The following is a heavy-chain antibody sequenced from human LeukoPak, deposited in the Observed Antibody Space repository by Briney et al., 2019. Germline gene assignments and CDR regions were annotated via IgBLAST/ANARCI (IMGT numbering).Heavy chain of an antibody. J-gene: IGHJ4*02. Sequence: GASVKVSCKTSGYTFTAQFMHWVRQAPGQGLEWMGWINPNNGDTKYAQTFLGRVTMTRDTSTSTAYMELSSLRSDDTAVYFCASDPRNIPTPPFDYWGQGTLVTVSS. D-gene: IGHD2-21*01. CDR2: INPNNGDT. CDR1: GYTFTAQF. V-gene: IGHV1-2*02. CDR3: ASDPRNIPTPPFDY.